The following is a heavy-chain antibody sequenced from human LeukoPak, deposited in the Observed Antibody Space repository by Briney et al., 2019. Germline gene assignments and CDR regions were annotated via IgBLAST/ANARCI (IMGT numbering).Heavy chain of an antibody. CDR1: GFPFDDYA. CDR3: ANSLRPSYYMDV. Sequence: GGSLRLSCAASGFPFDDYAMHWVRQAPGKGLEWVSLISGDGGSTYYADSVKGRFTISRDNSKNSLYLQMNSLRTEDTALYYCANSLRPSYYMDVWGKGTTVTVSS. J-gene: IGHJ6*03. CDR2: ISGDGGST. V-gene: IGHV3-43*02.